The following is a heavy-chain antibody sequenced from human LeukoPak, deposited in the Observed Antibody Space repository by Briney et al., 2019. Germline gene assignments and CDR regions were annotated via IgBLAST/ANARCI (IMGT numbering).Heavy chain of an antibody. J-gene: IGHJ4*02. V-gene: IGHV4-59*01. Sequence: PSETLSLTCTVSGGSISSYYWSWVRQPPGKGLEWIGYIYYSGSTNYNPSLKSRVTISVDTSKNQFSLKLSSVTAADTAVYYCARSQAFSSSWYSDYWGQGTLVTVSS. D-gene: IGHD6-13*01. CDR1: GGSISSYY. CDR3: ARSQAFSSSWYSDY. CDR2: IYYSGST.